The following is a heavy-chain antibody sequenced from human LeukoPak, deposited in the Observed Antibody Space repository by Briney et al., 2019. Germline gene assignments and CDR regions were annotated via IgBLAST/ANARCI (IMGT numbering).Heavy chain of an antibody. CDR2: IYSGGST. CDR1: GFTVSSNY. D-gene: IGHD3-22*01. CDR3: ARGDYYDSSGYRD. J-gene: IGHJ4*02. Sequence: GGSLRLSCAASGFTVSSNYMSWVRQAPGKGLEWVSVIYSGGSTYYADSVKGRFTISSDNSKNTLYLQMNSLRAEDTAVYYCARGDYYDSSGYRDWGQGTLVTVSS. V-gene: IGHV3-66*01.